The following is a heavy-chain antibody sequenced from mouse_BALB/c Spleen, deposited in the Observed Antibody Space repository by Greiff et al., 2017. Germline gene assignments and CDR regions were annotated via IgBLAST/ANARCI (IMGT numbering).Heavy chain of an antibody. CDR2: IRNKANGYTT. Sequence: EVKLMESGGGLVQPGGSLRLSCATSGFTFTDYYMSWVRQPPGKALEWLGFIRNKANGYTTEYSASVKGRFTISRDNSQSILYLQMNTLRAEDSATYYCARDRAYGSSYWYFDVWGAGTTVTVSS. D-gene: IGHD1-1*01. CDR1: GFTFTDYY. CDR3: ARDRAYGSSYWYFDV. V-gene: IGHV7-3*02. J-gene: IGHJ1*01.